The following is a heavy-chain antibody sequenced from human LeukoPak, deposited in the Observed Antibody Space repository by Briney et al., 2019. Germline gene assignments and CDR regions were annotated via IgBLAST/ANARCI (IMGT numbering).Heavy chain of an antibody. CDR3: ARDFDDSSGYLGSYGAFDI. V-gene: IGHV4-59*02. CDR2: THHSGST. Sequence: PSETLSLTCTVSGASVSSNYWNWIRQPPGKGLEWIGYTHHSGSTYYNPSLKSRVTISVDTSKNQFSLKLSSVTAADTAVYYCARDFDDSSGYLGSYGAFDIWGQGTMVTVSS. CDR1: GASVSSNY. D-gene: IGHD3-22*01. J-gene: IGHJ3*02.